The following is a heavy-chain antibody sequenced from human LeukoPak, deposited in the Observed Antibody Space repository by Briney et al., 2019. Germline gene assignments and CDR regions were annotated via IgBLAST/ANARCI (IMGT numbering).Heavy chain of an antibody. V-gene: IGHV5-51*01. D-gene: IGHD3-10*01. CDR1: GYIFTHYW. Sequence: KYGESLKISCQVSGYIFTHYWIGWVRQMPGKGLESMGIIYPADSDTTYSPSFQGQVTISADKSINTVYLQWSSLKASDTAMYYCARQSRDGSKTRGYYFDFWGQGTLATVSS. CDR2: IYPADSDT. CDR3: ARQSRDGSKTRGYYFDF. J-gene: IGHJ4*02.